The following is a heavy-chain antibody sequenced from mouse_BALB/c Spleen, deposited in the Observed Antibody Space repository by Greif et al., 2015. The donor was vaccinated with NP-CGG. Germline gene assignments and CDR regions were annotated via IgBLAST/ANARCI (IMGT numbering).Heavy chain of an antibody. CDR1: GFNIKDTY. Sequence: EVKVEESGAELVKPGASVKLSCTASGFNIKDTYMHWVKQRPEQGLEWIGRIDPANGNTKYDPKFQGKATITADTSSNTAYLQLSSLTSEDTAVYYCARAITTAYWGQGTLVTVSA. J-gene: IGHJ3*01. CDR3: ARAITTAY. CDR2: IDPANGNT. V-gene: IGHV14-3*02. D-gene: IGHD1-2*01.